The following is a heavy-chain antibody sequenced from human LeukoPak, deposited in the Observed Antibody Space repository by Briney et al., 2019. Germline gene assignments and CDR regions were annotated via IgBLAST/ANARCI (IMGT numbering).Heavy chain of an antibody. CDR3: ARTTEDCSSTSCYQYWFDP. J-gene: IGHJ5*02. CDR2: IHYSGSP. V-gene: IGHV4-59*01. D-gene: IGHD2-2*01. Sequence: SETLSLTCTVSGGSISNYYWSWIRQPPGKGLEWIGYIHYSGSPNYNPSLKSRVSISVDTSKNQFSLKLNSVTAADTAVYYCARTTEDCSSTSCYQYWFDPWGQGTPVTVSS. CDR1: GGSISNYY.